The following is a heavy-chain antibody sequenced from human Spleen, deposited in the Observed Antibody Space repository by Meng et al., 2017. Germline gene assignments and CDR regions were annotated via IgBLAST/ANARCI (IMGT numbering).Heavy chain of an antibody. D-gene: IGHD3-22*01. J-gene: IGHJ6*02. CDR2: IYSGGST. Sequence: LSLTCAASGFTVSSNYMSWVRQAPGKGLEWVSVIYSGGSTYYADSVKGRFTISRDNSKNTLYLQMTSLRAEDTAVYYCAKSYYDGPLYYAMDVWGQGTTVTVSS. CDR1: GFTVSSNY. CDR3: AKSYYDGPLYYAMDV. V-gene: IGHV3-53*01.